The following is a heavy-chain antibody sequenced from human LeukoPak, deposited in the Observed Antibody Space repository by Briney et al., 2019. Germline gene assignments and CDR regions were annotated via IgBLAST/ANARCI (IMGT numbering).Heavy chain of an antibody. CDR1: GDSISAYY. D-gene: IGHD2-2*01. CDR2: VYYSGSS. J-gene: IGHJ4*02. Sequence: SETLSLTCTGSGDSISAYYWSWIRQPPGKGLEWIWYVYYSGSSNYNPSLKSRVTISVDRSKNHFSLTLSSVTAADTAFYYCARTLPAATVWYFDYWGRGTLVAISS. CDR3: ARTLPAATVWYFDY. V-gene: IGHV4-59*01.